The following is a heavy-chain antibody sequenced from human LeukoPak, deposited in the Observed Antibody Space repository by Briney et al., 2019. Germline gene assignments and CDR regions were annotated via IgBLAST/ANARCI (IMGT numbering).Heavy chain of an antibody. D-gene: IGHD5-18*01. V-gene: IGHV1-46*03. CDR3: ATERGYSYGYSY. CDR1: GDTFINDY. CDR2: SNPGGGAT. Sequence: ASVKVSCKASGDTFINDYIHWVRQAPGQGLEWMGVSNPGGGATTYAQKFQGRVTMTRDTSISTAYMELSRLRSDDTAVYYCATERGYSYGYSYWGQGALVTVSS. J-gene: IGHJ4*02.